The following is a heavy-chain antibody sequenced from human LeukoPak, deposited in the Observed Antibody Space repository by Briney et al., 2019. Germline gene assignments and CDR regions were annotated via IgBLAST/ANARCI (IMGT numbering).Heavy chain of an antibody. J-gene: IGHJ4*02. CDR1: GFTFNNHN. Sequence: GESLRLSCVASGFTFNNHNMDWVRQAPGKGPEWISYISGSGDAIFYADSVQGRFTISRDNAKNSVYLQMNSLRAEDTAVYYCARTYGSGSLDYGGQGTLVTVSS. CDR3: ARTYGSGSLDY. D-gene: IGHD2-15*01. V-gene: IGHV3-48*01. CDR2: ISGSGDAI.